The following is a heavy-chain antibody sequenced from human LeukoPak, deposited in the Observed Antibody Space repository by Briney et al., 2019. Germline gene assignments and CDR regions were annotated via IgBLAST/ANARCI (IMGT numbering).Heavy chain of an antibody. V-gene: IGHV4-34*01. D-gene: IGHD6-6*01. CDR1: GGSFSGYY. Sequence: SETLSLTCAVYGGSFSGYYWSWIRQPPGKGLEWIGEINHSGSTNYNPPLKSRVTISVDTSKNQFSLKLSSVTAADTAVYYCARVYSSSATVDYWGQGTLVTVSS. CDR3: ARVYSSSATVDY. J-gene: IGHJ4*02. CDR2: INHSGST.